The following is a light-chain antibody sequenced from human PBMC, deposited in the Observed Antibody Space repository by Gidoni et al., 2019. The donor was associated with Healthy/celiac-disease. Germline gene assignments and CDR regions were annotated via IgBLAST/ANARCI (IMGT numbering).Light chain of an antibody. Sequence: ELFLTQSPATLSLSPGETATLTCRASQRVNRYLAWYQQKPGQAPRLLIYDGSTRATGSPARLRGSGSGKDFTLNMSSLEPEDCAVYYGKQRSNGPTWTFGQGTKVEIK. CDR1: QRVNRY. CDR3: KQRSNGPTWT. CDR2: DGS. J-gene: IGKJ1*01. V-gene: IGKV3-11*01.